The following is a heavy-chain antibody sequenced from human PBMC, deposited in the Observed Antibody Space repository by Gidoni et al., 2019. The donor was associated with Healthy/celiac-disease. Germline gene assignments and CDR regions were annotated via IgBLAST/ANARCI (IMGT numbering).Heavy chain of an antibody. CDR1: GFTFSSYS. Sequence: EVQLVESGGGLVKPGGSLRLSCAASGFTFSSYSMNWVRQAPGKGLEWVSSISSSSSYIYYADSVKGRFTISRDNAKNSLYLQMNSLRAEDTAVYYCAREHGDYVSGMDVWGQGTTVTVSS. CDR3: AREHGDYVSGMDV. D-gene: IGHD4-17*01. J-gene: IGHJ6*02. V-gene: IGHV3-21*01. CDR2: ISSSSSYI.